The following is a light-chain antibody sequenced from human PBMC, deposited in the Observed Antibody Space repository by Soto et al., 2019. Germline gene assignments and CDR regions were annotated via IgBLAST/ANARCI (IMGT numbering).Light chain of an antibody. CDR3: QQYYSHPPP. V-gene: IGKV1-8*01. Sequence: AIRMTQSPSSLSASTGDRVTITCRASQGISSYLAWYQQKPGKAPKLLIYAASTLQSGVPSRFSGSGSGTDFTLTISCLQSEDFATYYCQQYYSHPPPFGQGTKVYIK. J-gene: IGKJ1*01. CDR1: QGISSY. CDR2: AAS.